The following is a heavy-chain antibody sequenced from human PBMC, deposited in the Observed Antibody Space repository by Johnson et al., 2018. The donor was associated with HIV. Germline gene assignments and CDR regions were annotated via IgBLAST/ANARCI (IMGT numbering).Heavy chain of an antibody. CDR1: GFTFSRHA. CDR2: ISGSGGRT. D-gene: IGHD1-26*01. V-gene: IGHV3-23*04. CDR3: AKKNQVWGLLPVDAFDI. J-gene: IGHJ3*02. Sequence: VQLVESGGGLVQSGGSLRLSCAASGFTFSRHAMSWVRQAPGKGLDWVSAISGSGGRTYYGDSVKGRFTISRDNSKNPLYLQVNSLRPEDTAVYYCAKKNQVWGLLPVDAFDIWGQGTLITVSS.